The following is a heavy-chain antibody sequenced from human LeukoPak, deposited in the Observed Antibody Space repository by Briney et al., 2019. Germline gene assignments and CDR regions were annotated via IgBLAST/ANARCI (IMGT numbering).Heavy chain of an antibody. D-gene: IGHD5-18*01. J-gene: IGHJ6*02. CDR3: AILGGYSYGYYYYSGMDV. CDR2: IYPGDSDT. CDR1: GYSFTSYW. V-gene: IGHV5-51*01. Sequence: GESLKISCKGSGYSFTSYWIGWVRQMPGKGLEWMGIIYPGDSDTRYSPSFQGQVTISADKSISTAYLQWSSLKASDTAMYYCAILGGYSYGYYYYSGMDVWGQGTTVTVSS.